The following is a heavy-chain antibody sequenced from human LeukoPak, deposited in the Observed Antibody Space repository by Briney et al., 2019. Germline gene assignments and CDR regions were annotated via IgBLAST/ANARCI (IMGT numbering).Heavy chain of an antibody. CDR2: ISGSGGST. CDR3: AKRGVVIRAILVGFHKEAYYFDS. J-gene: IGHJ4*02. V-gene: IGHV3-23*01. D-gene: IGHD2-21*01. Sequence: PGGSLRLSCAVSGITLSNYGMSWVRQAPGKGLEWVAGISGSGGSTNYADSVKGRFTISRDNAKNTLFLQMNSLRAEDTAVYFCAKRGVVIRAILVGFHKEAYYFDSWGQGALVTVSS. CDR1: GITLSNYG.